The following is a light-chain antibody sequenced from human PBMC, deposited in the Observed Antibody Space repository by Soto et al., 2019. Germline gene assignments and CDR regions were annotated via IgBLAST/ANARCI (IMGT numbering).Light chain of an antibody. CDR1: QSLIGHY. V-gene: IGKV3-20*01. CDR3: QQYGDSPWT. Sequence: EIVLTQSPGTLSLSPGERVTLSCRASQSLIGHYLAWYQHKPGQAPRLLGYGGSNRATGLPDRFSGTGSVTLFTLTISSLEPEDFAVYYCQQYGDSPWTFGQGTKLEIK. CDR2: GGS. J-gene: IGKJ1*01.